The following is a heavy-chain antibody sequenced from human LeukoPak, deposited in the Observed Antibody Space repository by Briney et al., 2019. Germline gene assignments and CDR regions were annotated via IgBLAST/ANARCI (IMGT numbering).Heavy chain of an antibody. CDR3: ARARYYFDY. V-gene: IGHV3-30-3*01. CDR2: ISYDGSNE. CDR1: AFTFSNYA. Sequence: GGSLRLSRAASAFTFSNYALHWVRQAPGKGLEWVAVISYDGSNEYYADSVKGRFTISRDNSKNALYLQMNSLRTEDTAVYYCARARYYFDYWGQGTLVTVSS. J-gene: IGHJ4*02. D-gene: IGHD3-16*02.